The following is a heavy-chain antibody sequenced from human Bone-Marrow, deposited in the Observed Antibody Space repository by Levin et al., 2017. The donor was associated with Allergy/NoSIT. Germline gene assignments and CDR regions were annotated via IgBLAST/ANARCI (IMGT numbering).Heavy chain of an antibody. V-gene: IGHV4-34*01. CDR1: GGSFSGYY. CDR3: ARGPAGYCSGGSCYRTDNDAFDI. Sequence: SETLSLTCAVYGGSFSGYYWSWIRQPPGKGLEWIGEINHSGSTNYNPSLKSRVTISVDTSKNQFSLKLSSVTAADTAVYYCARGPAGYCSGGSCYRTDNDAFDIWGQGTMVTVSS. J-gene: IGHJ3*02. CDR2: INHSGST. D-gene: IGHD2-15*01.